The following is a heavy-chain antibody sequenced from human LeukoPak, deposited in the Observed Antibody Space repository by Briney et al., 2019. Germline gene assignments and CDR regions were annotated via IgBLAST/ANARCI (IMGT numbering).Heavy chain of an antibody. CDR2: ISGSTGRT. Sequence: GGSLRLSCAASGFTFSSCAMTWVRQAPGKGLEWVSAISGSTGRTYYADSVKGRFTISRDNSKNTLYLQMNNLRAEDTAVYYCAPRGVGSAPFDYWGQGTLVTVSS. D-gene: IGHD2-15*01. V-gene: IGHV3-23*01. CDR1: GFTFSSCA. J-gene: IGHJ4*02. CDR3: APRGVGSAPFDY.